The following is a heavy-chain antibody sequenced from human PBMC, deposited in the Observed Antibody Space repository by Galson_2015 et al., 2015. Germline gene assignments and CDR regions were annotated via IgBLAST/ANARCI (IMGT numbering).Heavy chain of an antibody. CDR1: GFTFSSYG. Sequence: SLRLSCAASGFTFSSYGMHWVRQAPGKGLEWVAVIWYDGSNKYYADSVKGRFTISRDNSKNTLYLQMNSPRAEDTAVYYCAREEQQLAFDYWGQGTLVTVSS. D-gene: IGHD6-13*01. J-gene: IGHJ4*02. CDR3: AREEQQLAFDY. V-gene: IGHV3-33*01. CDR2: IWYDGSNK.